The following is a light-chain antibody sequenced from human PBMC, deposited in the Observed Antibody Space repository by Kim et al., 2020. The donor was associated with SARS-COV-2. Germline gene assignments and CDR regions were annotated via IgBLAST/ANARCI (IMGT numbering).Light chain of an antibody. CDR2: RRN. CDR1: SNNVGNEG. CDR3: SAWDASLSAWV. J-gene: IGLJ3*02. V-gene: IGLV10-54*01. Sequence: QTANLFCTGNSNNVGNEGAVWLQQHQGHPPKLLSGRRNKWPSEISERLSASRSGSTASLTITGLQPEDEADYYCSAWDASLSAWVFGGGTQLTVL.